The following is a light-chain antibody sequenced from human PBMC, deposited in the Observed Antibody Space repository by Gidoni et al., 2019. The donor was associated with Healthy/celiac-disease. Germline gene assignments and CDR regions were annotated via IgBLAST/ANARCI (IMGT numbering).Light chain of an antibody. CDR2: KDS. J-gene: IGLJ2*01. V-gene: IGLV3-27*01. CDR3: YSAADNNQEV. Sequence: SYELTQPSSVSVSPGQTARITCSGDVLAKKYARWFQQKPGQAPVLVIYKDSERPSGIPGRFSGSSSGTTVTLTISGAQVEDEADYYCYSAADNNQEVFGGGTKLTVL. CDR1: VLAKKY.